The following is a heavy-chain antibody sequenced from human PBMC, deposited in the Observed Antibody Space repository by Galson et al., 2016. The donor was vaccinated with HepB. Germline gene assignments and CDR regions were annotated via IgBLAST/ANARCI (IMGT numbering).Heavy chain of an antibody. CDR1: GFTFSDNY. D-gene: IGHD3-22*01. CDR2: ITSTGSYT. J-gene: IGHJ4*02. Sequence: SLRLSCAASGFTFSDNYMSWIRQAPGKGLEWLSYITSTGSYTNYAGSVKGRFTVSRDNAKNSLYLQMNSLRAEDTAVYYCATGPPCYYYDSSGYYSGWGQGTLVTVSS. V-gene: IGHV3-11*06. CDR3: ATGPPCYYYDSSGYYSG.